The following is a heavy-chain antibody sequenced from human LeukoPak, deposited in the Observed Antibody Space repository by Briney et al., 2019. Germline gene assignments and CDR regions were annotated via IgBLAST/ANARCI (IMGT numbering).Heavy chain of an antibody. CDR2: INHSGST. D-gene: IGHD3-22*01. V-gene: IGHV4-34*01. Sequence: SETLSLTCAVYGGSFSGYYWSRIRQPPGKGLEWIGEINHSGSTNYNPSLKSRVTISVDTSKNQFSLKLSSVTAADTAVYYCARRRNYYDSSGYREYDAFDIWGQGTMVTVSS. CDR3: ARRRNYYDSSGYREYDAFDI. CDR1: GGSFSGYY. J-gene: IGHJ3*02.